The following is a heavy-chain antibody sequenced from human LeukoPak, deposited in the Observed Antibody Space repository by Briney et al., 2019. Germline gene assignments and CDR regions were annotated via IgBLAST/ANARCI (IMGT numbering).Heavy chain of an antibody. D-gene: IGHD2-2*01. CDR2: IIPIFGTA. J-gene: IGHJ4*02. CDR1: GYTFTSYG. CDR3: ARDRGCSSTSCSLYYFDY. Sequence: ASVKVSCKASGYTFTSYGISWVRQAPGQGLEWMGGIIPIFGTANYAQKFQGRVTITADESTSTAYMELSSLRSEDTAVYYCARDRGCSSTSCSLYYFDYWGQGTLVTVSS. V-gene: IGHV1-69*13.